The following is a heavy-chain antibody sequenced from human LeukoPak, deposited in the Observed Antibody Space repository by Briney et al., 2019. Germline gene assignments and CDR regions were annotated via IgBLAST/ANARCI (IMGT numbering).Heavy chain of an antibody. V-gene: IGHV3-33*06. CDR2: IWNDGSNK. J-gene: IGHJ4*02. D-gene: IGHD3-3*02. Sequence: GGSLILSCAAPGFTFSNYGMPWVRQAPGKGLEWVAVIWNDGSNKYYADSVKGRFTISRDNSKNTLYLQMNSLRAEDTAIYYCAKCHFLSRTPPFDYWGQGTLVTVSS. CDR3: AKCHFLSRTPPFDY. CDR1: GFTFSNYG.